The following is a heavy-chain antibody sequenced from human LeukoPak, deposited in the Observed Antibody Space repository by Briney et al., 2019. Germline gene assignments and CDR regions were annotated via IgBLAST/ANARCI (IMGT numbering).Heavy chain of an antibody. CDR3: ASRTIYGDYYY. D-gene: IGHD4-17*01. J-gene: IGHJ4*02. V-gene: IGHV4-39*01. Sequence: SETLSLTCTVSGGSISSSSYYWGWIRQPTGKGLEWIGSIYYSGSTYYNPSLKSRVTISVDTSKNQFSLKLSSVTAADTAVYYCASRTIYGDYYYWGQGTLVTVSS. CDR2: IYYSGST. CDR1: GGSISSSSYY.